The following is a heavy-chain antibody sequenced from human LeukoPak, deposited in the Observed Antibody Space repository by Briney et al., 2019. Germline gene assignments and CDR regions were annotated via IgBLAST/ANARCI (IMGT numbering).Heavy chain of an antibody. CDR1: GFAFSSYW. CDR2: ISSFSGTI. D-gene: IGHD3-16*01. J-gene: IGHJ4*02. CDR3: ARDQGGVGY. Sequence: GGSLRLSCVASGFAFSSYWMNWVRQAPGKGLEWVSYISSFSGTINYADSVKGRFTISRDNAKNSLYLQMNSLRAEDTAVYYCARDQGGVGYWGQGTLVTVSS. V-gene: IGHV3-48*01.